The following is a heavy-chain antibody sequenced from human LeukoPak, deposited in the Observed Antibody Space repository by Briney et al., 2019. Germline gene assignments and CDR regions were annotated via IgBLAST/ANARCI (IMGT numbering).Heavy chain of an antibody. J-gene: IGHJ6*03. CDR1: GGSISSYY. D-gene: IGHD3-10*01. V-gene: IGHV4-4*07. CDR2: IYTSGST. CDR3: ARDKLVYYGSGRDLYYYMDV. Sequence: SETLSLTCTVSGGSISSYYWSWIRQPAGKGLEWIGRIYTSGSTNYNPSLKSRVTMSVDTSKNQFSLKLSSVTAADTAVYYCARDKLVYYGSGRDLYYYMDVWGKGTTVTISS.